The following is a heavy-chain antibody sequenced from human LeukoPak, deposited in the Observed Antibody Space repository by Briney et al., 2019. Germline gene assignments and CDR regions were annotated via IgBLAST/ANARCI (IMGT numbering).Heavy chain of an antibody. D-gene: IGHD2-2*01. Sequence: PGGSLRLSCVASGFTFSSYSMNWVRQAPGKGLEWVSSISSSSSYIYYADSVKGRFTISRDNAKNSLYLLMNSLRAEDTAVYYCARGDRDLYCSSTSCYPVLGGQGTLVTVSS. CDR1: GFTFSSYS. CDR2: ISSSSSYI. CDR3: ARGDRDLYCSSTSCYPVL. V-gene: IGHV3-21*01. J-gene: IGHJ4*02.